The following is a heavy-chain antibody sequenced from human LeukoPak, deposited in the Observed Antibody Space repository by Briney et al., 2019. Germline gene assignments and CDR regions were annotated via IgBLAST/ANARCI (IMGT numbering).Heavy chain of an antibody. Sequence: GGSLRLSCAASGFTFDDYGMSWVRQVPGKGQEWVSGINWHGGSTGYADSVKGRFTISRDNAKNSLYLQMNSLRAEDTAFYYCARGLSQYYDSSGYYSYFDSWGQGTLVTVSS. J-gene: IGHJ4*02. CDR1: GFTFDDYG. CDR2: INWHGGST. V-gene: IGHV3-20*04. CDR3: ARGLSQYYDSSGYYSYFDS. D-gene: IGHD3-22*01.